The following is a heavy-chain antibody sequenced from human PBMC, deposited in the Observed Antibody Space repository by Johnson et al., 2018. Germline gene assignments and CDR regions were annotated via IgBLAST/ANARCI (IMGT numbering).Heavy chain of an antibody. CDR3: AKAGPGRVGPPRRAFDI. J-gene: IGHJ3*02. V-gene: IGHV5-51*01. Sequence: VQLVESGAEVKKPGESXKISCKGSGYSFTTYWIGWVRQMPGKGLEWMAIIYPGDSDTRYSPSFQGQVPIPADKSISAAYLQWTRLKASDTAMYYGAKAGPGRVGPPRRAFDIWGQGTMVTVSS. CDR2: IYPGDSDT. CDR1: GYSFTTYW. D-gene: IGHD2-15*01.